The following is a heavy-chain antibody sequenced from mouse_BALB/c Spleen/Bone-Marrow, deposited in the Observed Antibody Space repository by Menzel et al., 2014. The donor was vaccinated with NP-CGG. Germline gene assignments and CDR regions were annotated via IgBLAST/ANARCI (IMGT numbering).Heavy chain of an antibody. CDR3: AKSGYYGSSYFDY. V-gene: IGHV1-20*02. J-gene: IGHJ2*01. Sequence: EVQLQQSGPELVKPGASVKISCKASGYSFTGYFMNWVMQSHGKSLEWIGRINPYNGDTFYNQKFKGKATLTVDKSSSTAHMERRSLASEVSAVYYCAKSGYYGSSYFDYWGQGTTLTVSS. D-gene: IGHD1-1*01. CDR1: GYSFTGYF. CDR2: INPYNGDT.